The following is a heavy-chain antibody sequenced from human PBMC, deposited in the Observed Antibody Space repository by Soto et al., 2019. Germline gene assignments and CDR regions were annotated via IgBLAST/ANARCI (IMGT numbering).Heavy chain of an antibody. CDR1: GGTFSSYA. Sequence: SVQVSSKASGGTFSSYAISWVRQVPGQGLEWMGGIIPIFGTANYAQKFQGRDTITADKSTSTSYMELSSLRSEDTAVYYCARSRNIVVVVAAKGNAFELWGQGTMVTVSS. CDR2: IIPIFGTA. CDR3: ARSRNIVVVVAAKGNAFEL. D-gene: IGHD2-15*01. J-gene: IGHJ3*01. V-gene: IGHV1-69*06.